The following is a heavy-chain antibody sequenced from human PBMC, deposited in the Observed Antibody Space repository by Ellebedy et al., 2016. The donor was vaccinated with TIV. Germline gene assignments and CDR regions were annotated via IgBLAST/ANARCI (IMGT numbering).Heavy chain of an antibody. D-gene: IGHD3-10*01. Sequence: GESLKISCAASGFTFSYYWMNWVRQAPGKGLEWVANIKEDGTEKYYADSVKGRFSVSRDNARNSTYLQMDSLRVEDTAVYYCGWFGDLGGWGQGTLVTVSA. CDR2: IKEDGTEK. CDR1: GFTFSYYW. CDR3: GWFGDLGG. J-gene: IGHJ4*02. V-gene: IGHV3-7*01.